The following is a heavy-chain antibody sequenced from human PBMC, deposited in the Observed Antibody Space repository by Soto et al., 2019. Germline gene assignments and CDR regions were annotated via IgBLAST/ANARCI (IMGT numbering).Heavy chain of an antibody. Sequence: ASVKVSCKASGYAFTSYYLHWVRQAPGQGLEWMGIINPNTGSTRYAQKFQGRVTMTRDTSTRTVYMELSSLRSEDTAVYYCARGDCTNGVCYTDYFDYWGQGTLVTVSS. CDR3: ARGDCTNGVCYTDYFDY. J-gene: IGHJ4*02. CDR2: INPNTGST. CDR1: GYAFTSYY. V-gene: IGHV1-46*01. D-gene: IGHD2-8*01.